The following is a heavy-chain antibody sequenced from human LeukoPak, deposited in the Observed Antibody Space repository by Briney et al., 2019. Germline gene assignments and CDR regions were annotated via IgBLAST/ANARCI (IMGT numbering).Heavy chain of an antibody. Sequence: PGGSLRLSCAASGFTFSSYWMSWVRQAPGKGLEWVANIKQDGSEKYYVDSVKGRFTISRDNAKNSLYLQMNSLRAEDTAVYYCARRGYHDYSGFDYWGQGTLVTASS. CDR3: ARRGYHDYSGFDY. J-gene: IGHJ4*02. V-gene: IGHV3-7*01. CDR2: IKQDGSEK. CDR1: GFTFSSYW. D-gene: IGHD1-26*01.